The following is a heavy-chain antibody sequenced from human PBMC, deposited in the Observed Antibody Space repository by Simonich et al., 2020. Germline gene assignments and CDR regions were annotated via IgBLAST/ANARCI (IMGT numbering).Heavy chain of an antibody. CDR3: ARHAGFAFDI. V-gene: IGHV4-39*01. CDR1: GGSIRSSSYY. D-gene: IGHD6-13*01. J-gene: IGHJ3*02. CDR2: LYYSGST. Sequence: QLQLQESGPGLVKPSETLSLTCTVSGGSIRSSSYYWGWIRQPPGKGLGWIGSLYYSGSTYYNPTLKSRVTISVDTSKNQFSLKLSSVTAADTAVYYCARHAGFAFDIWGQGTMVTVSS.